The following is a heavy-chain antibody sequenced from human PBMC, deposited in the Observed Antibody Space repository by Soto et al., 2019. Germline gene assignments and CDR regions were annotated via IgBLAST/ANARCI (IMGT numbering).Heavy chain of an antibody. Sequence: QVQLVQSGAEVRKPGSSAKVSCKAPGGTLSTYAMSWVRQAPGQGLEWMGGIVPVFATPTYAQRFQGRVTITADEYTNTAYMELSSMRSEDTAVYYCARHSGPQFYYYAMDVWVQGTTVTVSS. J-gene: IGHJ6*02. D-gene: IGHD2-8*02. V-gene: IGHV1-69*01. CDR2: IVPVFATP. CDR1: GGTLSTYA. CDR3: ARHSGPQFYYYAMDV.